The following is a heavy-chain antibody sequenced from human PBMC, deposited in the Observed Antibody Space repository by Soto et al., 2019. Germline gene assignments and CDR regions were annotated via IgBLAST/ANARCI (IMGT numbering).Heavy chain of an antibody. CDR1: GGSVSSYT. CDR2: ITPLLGTV. J-gene: IGHJ5*01. V-gene: IGHV1-69*01. D-gene: IGHD3-22*01. CDR3: TRGPDYELIRAGFDS. Sequence: QVQLEQSGAEVKKPGSSVKISCKASGGSVSSYTISWVRQAPGQGLQWMGGITPLLGTVDYPQNLRGSVTITAAASTSAASMEVRSLRSEDTAMYYCTRGPDYELIRAGFDSWGQGTLVIVSS.